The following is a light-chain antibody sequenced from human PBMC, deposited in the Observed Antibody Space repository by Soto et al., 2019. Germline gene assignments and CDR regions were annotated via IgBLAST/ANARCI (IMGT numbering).Light chain of an antibody. CDR2: EVS. CDR1: SSVVGSYNL. CDR3: CSYAGSSAYV. J-gene: IGLJ1*01. Sequence: LTQPASVSGSPGQSVTISCTGASSVVGSYNLVSWYQQHPGKAPKLMVYEVSKRPSGVSNRFSGSKSGNTASLTISGLQAEDEADYYCCSYAGSSAYVFGSGTKVSVL. V-gene: IGLV2-23*02.